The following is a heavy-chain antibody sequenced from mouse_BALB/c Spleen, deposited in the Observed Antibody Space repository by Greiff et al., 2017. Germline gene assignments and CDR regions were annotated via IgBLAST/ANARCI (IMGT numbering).Heavy chain of an antibody. V-gene: IGHV1-7*01. CDR1: GYTFTSYW. CDR3: ARSPSTAFDY. J-gene: IGHJ2*01. CDR2: INPSTGYT. Sequence: VQLQQSGAELAKPGASVKMSCKASGYTFTSYWMHWVKQRPGQGLEWIGYINPSTGYTEYNQKFKDKATLTADKSSSTAYMQLSSLTSEDSAVYYCARSPSTAFDYWGQGTTLTVSS. D-gene: IGHD1-2*01.